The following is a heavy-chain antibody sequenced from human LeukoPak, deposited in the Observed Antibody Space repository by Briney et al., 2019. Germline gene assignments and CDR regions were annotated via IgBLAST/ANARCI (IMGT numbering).Heavy chain of an antibody. CDR2: IWYDGSNK. CDR1: GFTFSSYG. V-gene: IGHV3-33*01. D-gene: IGHD1-7*01. CDR3: ARDGSPYNWKYGDAFDI. J-gene: IGHJ3*02. Sequence: PGGSLRLSCAASGFTFSSYGMHWVRQAPGKGREWVAVIWYDGSNKYYADSVKGRFTISRDNSKNTLYLQMNSLRAEDTAVYYCARDGSPYNWKYGDAFDIWGQGTMVTVSS.